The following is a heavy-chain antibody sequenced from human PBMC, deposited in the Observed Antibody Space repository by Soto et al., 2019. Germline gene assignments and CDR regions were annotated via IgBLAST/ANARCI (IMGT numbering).Heavy chain of an antibody. V-gene: IGHV4-31*03. CDR1: GGSISSGATGSY. J-gene: IGHJ4*02. CDR2: IYYTGNT. CDR3: ASGHDAYKVRY. D-gene: IGHD1-1*01. Sequence: QVQLQESGPGLVKPSQTLSLTCTVSGGSISSGATGSYWTWIRQLPGKGLEWIGYIYYTGNTDNNPSLKSRPSRAIDTSENPFSLRLTAVTAADTAVYFCASGHDAYKVRYWGQGTLVTVSS.